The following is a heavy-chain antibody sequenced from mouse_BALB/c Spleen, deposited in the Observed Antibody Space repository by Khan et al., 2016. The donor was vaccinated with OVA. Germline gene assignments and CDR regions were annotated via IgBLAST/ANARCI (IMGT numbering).Heavy chain of an antibody. CDR3: ARRSFYSGLCYLDV. CDR1: GYTFSVYW. Sequence: QVQLQQSGAELANPGASVKMSCKSSGYTFSVYWIYWLKQRPGQGLEWIGYINPSSGYSDYNQRFKDKATLNADKSSNTAYMQLSSLTSEDSGVYFFARRSFYSGLCYLDVWGEWTTVTVS. CDR2: INPSSGYS. J-gene: IGHJ1*01. D-gene: IGHD2-12*01. V-gene: IGHV1-7*01.